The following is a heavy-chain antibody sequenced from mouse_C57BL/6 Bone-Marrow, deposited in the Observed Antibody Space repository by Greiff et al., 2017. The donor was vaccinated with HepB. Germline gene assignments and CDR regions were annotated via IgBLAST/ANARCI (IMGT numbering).Heavy chain of an antibody. CDR3: ARSGLWGAMDY. Sequence: VMLVESGAELAKPGASVKLSCKASGYTFTSYWMHWVKQRPGQGLEWIGYINPSSGYTKYNQKFKYKATLTADKSSSTAYMQLSSLTHEDSAVYYCARSGLWGAMDYWGQGTSVTVSS. D-gene: IGHD1-1*01. J-gene: IGHJ4*01. CDR2: INPSSGYT. CDR1: GYTFTSYW. V-gene: IGHV1-7*01.